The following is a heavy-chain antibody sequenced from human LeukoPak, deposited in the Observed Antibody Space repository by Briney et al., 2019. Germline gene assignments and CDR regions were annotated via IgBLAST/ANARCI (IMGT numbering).Heavy chain of an antibody. CDR1: GFTFSSYA. J-gene: IGHJ4*02. V-gene: IGHV3-23*01. D-gene: IGHD3-16*01. CDR3: AKHPHYDYVWGSYIDY. CDR2: ISGSGGST. Sequence: PGGSLRLSCAASGFTFSSYAMSWVRQAPGKGLEWVSAISGSGGSTYYADSVKGRFTISRDNSKNTLYLQMNSLRAEDTAVYYCAKHPHYDYVWGSYIDYWGQGTLVTVSS.